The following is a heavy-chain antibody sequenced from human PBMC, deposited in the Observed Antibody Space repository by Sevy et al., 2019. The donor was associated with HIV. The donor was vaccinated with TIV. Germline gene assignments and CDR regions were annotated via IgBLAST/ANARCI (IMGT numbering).Heavy chain of an antibody. J-gene: IGHJ4*02. D-gene: IGHD3-3*01. Sequence: SETLSLTCTVSGGSITNNNYYWGWIRQSPGKGLEWIGTINYSGSTDYNPSLKSGVTVSVDTSKNQVSLRLGSVTAADTAVYYCARHSLFTIFGVVIDPKMYYFDYWGQGTLVTVSS. CDR2: INYSGST. V-gene: IGHV4-39*01. CDR3: ARHSLFTIFGVVIDPKMYYFDY. CDR1: GGSITNNNYY.